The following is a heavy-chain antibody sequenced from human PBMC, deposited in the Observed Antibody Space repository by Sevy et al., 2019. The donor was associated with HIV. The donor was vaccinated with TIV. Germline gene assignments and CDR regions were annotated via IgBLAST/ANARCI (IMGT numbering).Heavy chain of an antibody. CDR1: GGSISSYY. Sequence: SETLSLTCTVSGGSISSYYWSWIRQPPGKGLEWIGYIYYSGSTNYNPSLKSRVTISVDTSKNQFSLKLSSVTAADTAVYYGARSRSSGSYYNYYDAFDIWGQGTMVTVSS. D-gene: IGHD3-10*01. CDR2: IYYSGST. J-gene: IGHJ3*02. V-gene: IGHV4-59*01. CDR3: ARSRSSGSYYNYYDAFDI.